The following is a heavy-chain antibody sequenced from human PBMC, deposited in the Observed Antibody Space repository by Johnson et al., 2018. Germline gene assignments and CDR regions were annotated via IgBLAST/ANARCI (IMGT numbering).Heavy chain of an antibody. J-gene: IGHJ3*02. D-gene: IGHD4-23*01. CDR3: ATANSHAFDM. CDR1: GFTFSSYW. V-gene: IGHV3-74*02. CDR2: IISDGSST. Sequence: VQLVQSGGGLVQXGGSXRLXCAASGFTFSSYWMHWVRQAPGKGLVWVSRIISDGSSTSYADSVKGRFTISRDNAKNTLYLQMNSLRAEDTAVYYCATANSHAFDMWGQGTMVTVSS.